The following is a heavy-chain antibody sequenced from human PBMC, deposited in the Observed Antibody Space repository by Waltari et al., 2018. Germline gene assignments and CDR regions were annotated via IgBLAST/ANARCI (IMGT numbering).Heavy chain of an antibody. Sequence: GLEWIGEVYHSGSANYNPSLESRVAISVDKSKNQFSLTMRSVTAADTAVYYCARVAVPAVTTNWFDPWGQGTLVTVSS. CDR2: VYHSGSA. CDR3: ARVAVPAVTTNWFDP. J-gene: IGHJ5*02. V-gene: IGHV4-4*02. D-gene: IGHD2-2*01.